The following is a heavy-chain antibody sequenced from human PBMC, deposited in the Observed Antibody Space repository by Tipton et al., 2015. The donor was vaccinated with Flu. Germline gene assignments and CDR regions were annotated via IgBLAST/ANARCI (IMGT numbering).Heavy chain of an antibody. D-gene: IGHD3-22*01. CDR2: INHSGGT. CDR3: ARAQHYDSNAYYYYYMDV. V-gene: IGHV4-34*01. Sequence: TLSLTCTVSGGSLSGYYWSWIRQPPGKGLEWIGEINHSGGTNYNPSLKSRVIISLDLSKNHFSLKLSSVTAADTAVYYCARAQHYDSNAYYYYYMDVWGKGTTVTVSS. J-gene: IGHJ6*03. CDR1: GGSLSGYY.